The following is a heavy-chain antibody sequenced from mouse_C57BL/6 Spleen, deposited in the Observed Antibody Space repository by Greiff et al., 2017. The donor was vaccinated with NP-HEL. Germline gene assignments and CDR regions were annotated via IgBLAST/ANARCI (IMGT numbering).Heavy chain of an antibody. V-gene: IGHV1-54*01. Sequence: QVQLQQSGAELVRPGTSVKVSCKASGYAFTNYLIEWVKQRTGQGLEWIGVINPGSGGTNYNEKFKGKATLTADKSSSTAYMQLSSLTSEDSAVYFCARANGDGYYAMDYWGQGTTVTVSS. D-gene: IGHD4-1*01. J-gene: IGHJ4*01. CDR1: GYAFTNYL. CDR2: INPGSGGT. CDR3: ARANGDGYYAMDY.